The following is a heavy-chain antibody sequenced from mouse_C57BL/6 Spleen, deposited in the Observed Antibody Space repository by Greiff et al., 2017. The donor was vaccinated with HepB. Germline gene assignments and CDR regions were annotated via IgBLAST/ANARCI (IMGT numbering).Heavy chain of an antibody. CDR3: ARSEDYGGGPFAY. CDR1: GYTFTSYW. Sequence: QVQLQQPGAELVMPGASVKLSCKASGYTFTSYWMHWVKQRPGQGLEWIGEIDPSDSYTNYNQKFKGKSTLTVDKSSSTAYMQLSSLTSEDSAVYYCARSEDYGGGPFAYWGQGTLVTVSA. D-gene: IGHD2-4*01. CDR2: IDPSDSYT. J-gene: IGHJ3*01. V-gene: IGHV1-69*01.